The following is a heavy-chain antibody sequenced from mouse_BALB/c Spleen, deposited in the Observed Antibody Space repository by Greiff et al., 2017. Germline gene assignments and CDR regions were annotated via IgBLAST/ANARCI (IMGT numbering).Heavy chain of an antibody. CDR1: GYTFTSYV. CDR3: ARVMGWPSTHYAMDY. D-gene: IGHD2-3*01. J-gene: IGHJ4*01. V-gene: IGHV1-14*01. CDR2: INPYNDGT. Sequence: EVQLQESGPELVKPGASVKMSCKASGYTFTSYVMHWVKQKPGQGLEWIGYINPYNDGTKYNEKFKGKATLTSDKSSSTAYMELSSLTSEDSAVYYCARVMGWPSTHYAMDYWGQGTSVTVSS.